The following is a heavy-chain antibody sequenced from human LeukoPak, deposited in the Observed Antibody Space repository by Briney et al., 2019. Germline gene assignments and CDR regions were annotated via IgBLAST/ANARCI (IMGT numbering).Heavy chain of an antibody. CDR1: GGSFSGYY. V-gene: IGHV4-34*01. J-gene: IGHJ4*02. CDR2: INHSGTT. CDR3: ASNGPLLSDTSRYYFDS. D-gene: IGHD3-22*01. Sequence: SETLSLTCAVYGGSFSGYYWSWVRQPPGKGLEWIGEINHSGTTNYNPSLKSRLTISVDPAKNQFSLNLSSLTAADTAVYYCASNGPLLSDTSRYYFDSWGQGTLVTVSS.